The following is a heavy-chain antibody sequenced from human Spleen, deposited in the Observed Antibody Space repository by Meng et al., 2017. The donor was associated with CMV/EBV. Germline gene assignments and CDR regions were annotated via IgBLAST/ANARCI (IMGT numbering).Heavy chain of an antibody. D-gene: IGHD6-13*01. Sequence: SETLSLTCTVSGGSISSSSYYWGWIRQPPGKGLEWIGSIYYSGSTYYNPSLKSRVTISVDTSKNQFSLKLSSVTAADTAVYYCAREYSSSYNYYYYGMDVWGQGTTVTVSS. J-gene: IGHJ6*02. CDR2: IYYSGST. V-gene: IGHV4-39*07. CDR3: AREYSSSYNYYYYGMDV. CDR1: GGSISSSSYY.